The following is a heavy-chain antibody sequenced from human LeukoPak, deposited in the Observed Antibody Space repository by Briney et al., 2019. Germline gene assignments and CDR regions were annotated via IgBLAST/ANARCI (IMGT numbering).Heavy chain of an antibody. Sequence: ASVRVSCKASGYTFTGYYMHWVRQAPGQGLEWMGWINPNSGGTNYAQKFQGRVTMTRDTSISTAYMELSRLRSDDTAVYYCARGRKITMVRGGNDAFDIWGQGTMVTVSS. D-gene: IGHD3-10*01. V-gene: IGHV1-2*02. CDR2: INPNSGGT. J-gene: IGHJ3*02. CDR3: ARGRKITMVRGGNDAFDI. CDR1: GYTFTGYY.